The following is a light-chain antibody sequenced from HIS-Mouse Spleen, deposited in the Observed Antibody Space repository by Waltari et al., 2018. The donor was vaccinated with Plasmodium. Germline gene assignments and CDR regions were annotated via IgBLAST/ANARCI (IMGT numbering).Light chain of an antibody. CDR2: GVS. Sequence: QSALTQPPSASGSPGQSVTISCTVPSSDVGGSHYVSWYQQHPGKAPKLMIYGVSTRPSGVPDRFSGSKSGNTASLTVSGLQAEDEADYYCSSYAGSNNLVFGGGTKLTVL. CDR3: SSYAGSNNLV. V-gene: IGLV2-8*01. J-gene: IGLJ2*01. CDR1: SSDVGGSHY.